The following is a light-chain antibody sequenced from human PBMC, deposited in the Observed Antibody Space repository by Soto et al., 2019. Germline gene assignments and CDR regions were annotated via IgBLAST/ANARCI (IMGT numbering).Light chain of an antibody. V-gene: IGKV1-5*03. CDR3: HLYNTYWT. Sequence: DIQMTQSPSTLSASVGDSVTITCRASQSIPSWLAWYQQKPGKAPKLLIYKASSLESGVPSRFSGSGSGTDFTLTIISLQPDAFATYYCHLYNTYWTFGQGTKVEIK. CDR1: QSIPSW. CDR2: KAS. J-gene: IGKJ1*01.